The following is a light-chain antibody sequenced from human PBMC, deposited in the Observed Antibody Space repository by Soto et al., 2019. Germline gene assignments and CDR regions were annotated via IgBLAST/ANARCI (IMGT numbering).Light chain of an antibody. CDR1: RSDVGDYNY. Sequence: SALTQPPSASGSPGQSVTISCTGTRSDVGDYNYVSWYQQHPGKASKLIIYEVNKRPSGVPDRFSGSKSCNTASLSVSGLQADDEADYYCSSYAGSNNLEVFGGGTKLTVL. J-gene: IGLJ2*01. CDR2: EVN. V-gene: IGLV2-8*01. CDR3: SSYAGSNNLEV.